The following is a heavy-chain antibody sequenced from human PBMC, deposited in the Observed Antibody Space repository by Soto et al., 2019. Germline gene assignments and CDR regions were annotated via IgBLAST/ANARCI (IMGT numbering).Heavy chain of an antibody. CDR2: IDTDGSIT. J-gene: IGHJ4*02. Sequence: PGESLKISCAASGFTFSDYWMHWVRQAPGKGLVWVSRIDTDGSITDYADSVKGRFTISRDNAKNTVSLQMNSLRAEDTAVYYCATLNSFGADYWGQGTLVTVSS. D-gene: IGHD3-3*01. CDR1: GFTFSDYW. CDR3: ATLNSFGADY. V-gene: IGHV3-74*01.